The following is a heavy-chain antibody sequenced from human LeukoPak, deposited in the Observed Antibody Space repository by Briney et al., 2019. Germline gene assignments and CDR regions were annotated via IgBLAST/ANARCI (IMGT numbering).Heavy chain of an antibody. CDR2: ISGSSSYI. Sequence: GGSLRLSCAASGFTFSSYEMNWVRQAPGEGLEWVSSISGSSSYIYYADSLEGRFTISRDNAKNSLYLQMNSLRAEDTAVYYCARDALYNNGWYYFDYWGQGTRVTVSS. CDR1: GFTFSSYE. V-gene: IGHV3-21*01. J-gene: IGHJ4*02. D-gene: IGHD6-19*01. CDR3: ARDALYNNGWYYFDY.